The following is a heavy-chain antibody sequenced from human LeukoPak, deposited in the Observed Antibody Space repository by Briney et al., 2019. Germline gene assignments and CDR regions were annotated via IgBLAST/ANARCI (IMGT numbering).Heavy chain of an antibody. J-gene: IGHJ4*02. Sequence: PSETLSLTCIVSGGSTSSYYWNWVRQPPGKGLGWDGYILDSGSTKYNPSRKSRVAISVDTSKNQFPLKLSSVTAADTAVYYCARWYYSGWAFDYWGQGTLVTVSS. CDR1: GGSTSSYY. V-gene: IGHV4-59*08. D-gene: IGHD6-19*01. CDR3: ARWYYSGWAFDY. CDR2: ILDSGST.